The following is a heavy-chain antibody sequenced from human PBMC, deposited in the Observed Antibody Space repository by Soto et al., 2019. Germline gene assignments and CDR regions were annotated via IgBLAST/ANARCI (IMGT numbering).Heavy chain of an antibody. CDR3: ESHDPGARIDP. V-gene: IGHV1-2*02. D-gene: IGHD1-1*01. J-gene: IGHJ5*02. CDR2: IKPNNGAT. Sequence: QVQLVQSGAEVQKPGASVKVSCKAPRYIFTAYFMHWVRQAPGQGLEWMGWIKPNNGATHDGLSCQGRVTMSRDTSISTAYMELSSRRSDDTAVYDCESHDPGARIDPWGQGTLVSVSS. CDR1: RYIFTAYF.